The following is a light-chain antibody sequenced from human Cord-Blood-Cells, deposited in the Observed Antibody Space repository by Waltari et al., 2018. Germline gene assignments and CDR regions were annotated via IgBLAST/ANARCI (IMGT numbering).Light chain of an antibody. CDR3: QAWDSSTVA. J-gene: IGLJ2*01. CDR1: KLGDKY. CDR2: QDS. V-gene: IGLV3-1*01. Sequence: SYELTQPPSVSVSPGQTASITCSGDKLGDKYACWYQQKPGQSPVLVIYQDSKRPSGIPERFSGSNSGNTATLTISGTQAMEEADYYCQAWDSSTVAFGGGTKLTVL.